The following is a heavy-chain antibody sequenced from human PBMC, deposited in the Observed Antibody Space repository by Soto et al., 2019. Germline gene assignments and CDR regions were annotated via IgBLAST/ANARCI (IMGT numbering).Heavy chain of an antibody. CDR1: GGSITSGSFY. CDR2: IYSSGGT. CDR3: ARHRRLSGCYFDY. V-gene: IGHV4-39*01. Sequence: SETLSLTCAVSGGSITSGSFYWVWIRQPPGKGLEWIGSIYSSGGTYFNPSLKSRVTISVGTSNNKFSLRLSSVTAADTAVYYCARHRRLSGCYFDYWGQGTLVTVSS. J-gene: IGHJ4*02. D-gene: IGHD3-9*01.